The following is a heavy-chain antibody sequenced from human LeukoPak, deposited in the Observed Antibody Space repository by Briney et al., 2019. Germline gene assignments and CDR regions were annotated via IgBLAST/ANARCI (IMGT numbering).Heavy chain of an antibody. D-gene: IGHD1-7*01. CDR2: ISYDGSNK. J-gene: IGHJ4*02. Sequence: PGGSLRLSCAASGFTFSSYGMHWVRQAPGKGLEWVAVISYDGSNKYYADSVKGRFTISRDNSKNTLYLQMNSLRAEDTAVYYCAKDRYNWNYVGYFDYWGQGTLVTVSS. V-gene: IGHV3-30*18. CDR1: GFTFSSYG. CDR3: AKDRYNWNYVGYFDY.